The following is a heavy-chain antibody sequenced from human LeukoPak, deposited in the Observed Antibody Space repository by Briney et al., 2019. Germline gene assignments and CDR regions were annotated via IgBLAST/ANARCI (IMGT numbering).Heavy chain of an antibody. CDR2: INSDGSST. J-gene: IGHJ4*02. CDR1: EFTFSSYW. D-gene: IGHD1-26*01. V-gene: IGHV3-74*01. Sequence: GGSLRLSCAASEFTFSSYWMHWVRQAPGKGLVWVSCINSDGSSTRYADSVKGRFTISRDNAKNTLYLQVNSLRAEDTAVYYCVRLVSGSYRYDYWGQGTLVTVSS. CDR3: VRLVSGSYRYDY.